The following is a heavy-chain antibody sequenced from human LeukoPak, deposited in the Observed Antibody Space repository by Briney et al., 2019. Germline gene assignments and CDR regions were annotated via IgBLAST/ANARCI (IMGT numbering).Heavy chain of an antibody. CDR3: ATRKSVGCSSTSCFDY. J-gene: IGHJ4*02. CDR2: ISSSSSYI. CDR1: GFTFSSYS. D-gene: IGHD2-2*01. V-gene: IGHV3-21*01. Sequence: SGGSLRLSCAASGFTFSSYSMNWVRQAPGKGLEWVSSISSSSSYIYYADSVKGRFTISRDNAKNSLYLQMNSLRAEDTAVYYCATRKSVGCSSTSCFDYWGQGTLVTVSS.